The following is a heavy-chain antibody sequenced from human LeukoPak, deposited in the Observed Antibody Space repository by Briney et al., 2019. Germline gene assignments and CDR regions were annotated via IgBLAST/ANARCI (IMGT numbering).Heavy chain of an antibody. V-gene: IGHV4-39*01. CDR2: IYYSGST. J-gene: IGHJ4*02. CDR3: ARRGPGGDSSGYYYFDY. Sequence: SETLSLTCTVSGDSISSGAYYWGWIRQPPGKGLEWIGTIYYSGSTYYNPSFESRVTISVDTSKNQFSLKLNSVTAADTAVYYCARRGPGGDSSGYYYFDYLGQGTLVTVSS. CDR1: GDSISSGAYY. D-gene: IGHD3-22*01.